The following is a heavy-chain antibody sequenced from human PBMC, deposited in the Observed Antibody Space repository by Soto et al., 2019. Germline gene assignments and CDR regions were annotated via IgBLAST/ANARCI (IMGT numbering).Heavy chain of an antibody. CDR3: VRDFMTMAGIQ. Sequence: LRLSCAASGFSFGSYAMKWVRQAPGKGLEWVSVITGSGGSTYYADSVKGRFTISRDSSKNTIYLQMNSLRADDTAVYFCVRDFMTMAGIQWGQGTLVTVSS. CDR1: GFSFGSYA. J-gene: IGHJ4*02. V-gene: IGHV3-23*01. CDR2: ITGSGGST. D-gene: IGHD6-19*01.